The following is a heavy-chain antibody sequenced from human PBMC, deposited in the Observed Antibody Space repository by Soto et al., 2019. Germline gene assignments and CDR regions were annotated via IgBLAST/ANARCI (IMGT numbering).Heavy chain of an antibody. CDR1: GDTFSSYA. CDR2: IIPILGTP. D-gene: IGHD3-22*01. J-gene: IGHJ4*02. CDR3: ARERSRYNRSGYYRPDF. V-gene: IGHV1-69*10. Sequence: SVKVSCKASGDTFSSYAISWVRQAPGQGLEWMGGIIPILGTPNYAQKFQGRVTITADKSTSTAYMELSSLRSEDTAVYYCARERSRYNRSGYYRPDFWGQGTLVTVS.